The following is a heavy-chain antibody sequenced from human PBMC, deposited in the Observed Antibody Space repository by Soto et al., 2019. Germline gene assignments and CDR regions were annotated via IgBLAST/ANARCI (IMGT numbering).Heavy chain of an antibody. CDR2: SSGSGVST. CDR3: AKEAVAVRFLEWLSNEYYFDY. CDR1: GFTFRRYA. D-gene: IGHD3-3*01. J-gene: IGHJ4*02. Sequence: PGGSLRLSCAASGFTFRRYAMSWFRQAPGKGLEWVSASSGSGVSTYYADSVKGRFTISRDNSKNTLYLQMNSLRAEDTAVYYCAKEAVAVRFLEWLSNEYYFDYWGQGTLVTVSS. V-gene: IGHV3-23*01.